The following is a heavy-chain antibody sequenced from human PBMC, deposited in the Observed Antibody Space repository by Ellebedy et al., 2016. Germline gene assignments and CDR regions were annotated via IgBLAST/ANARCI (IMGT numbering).Heavy chain of an antibody. CDR3: AGGSGWLCDQ. V-gene: IGHV3-74*01. CDR2: VSTDGSTT. Sequence: GESLKISCAASGSTFSRYWMHWVRQDAEKGLVWVSRVSTDGSTTNYADSVKGRFTISRDNAKNTLYLQMNSLRADDTAVYYCAGGSGWLCDQWGQGTLVTVSS. D-gene: IGHD6-19*01. CDR1: GSTFSRYW. J-gene: IGHJ4*02.